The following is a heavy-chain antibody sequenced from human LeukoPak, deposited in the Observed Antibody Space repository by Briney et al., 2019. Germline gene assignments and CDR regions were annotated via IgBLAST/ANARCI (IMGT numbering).Heavy chain of an antibody. J-gene: IGHJ4*02. CDR1: GYTFTGYY. CDR2: INPNSGGT. D-gene: IGHD1-1*01. CDR3: ATPSLINWHLFDY. V-gene: IGHV1-2*06. Sequence: ASVKVSCKASGYTFTGYYMHWVRQAPGQGLEWMGQINPNSGGTDYALKFQGRVTMTRDTSISTAYMEVSRLRSDDTAVYYCATPSLINWHLFDYWGQGTLVTVSS.